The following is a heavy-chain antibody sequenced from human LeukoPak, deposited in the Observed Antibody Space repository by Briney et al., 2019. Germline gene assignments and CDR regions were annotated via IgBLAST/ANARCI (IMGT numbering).Heavy chain of an antibody. CDR3: ARYYYGSGSYQRYFDY. Sequence: SETLSLTCAVYGGSFSGYYWSWIRQPPGKGLEWIGEISHTGSTNYNPSLKSRVTISVDTSKNQFSLTLSSVTAADTAVYYCARYYYGSGSYQRYFDYWGQGTLVTVSS. V-gene: IGHV4-34*01. D-gene: IGHD3-10*01. CDR2: ISHTGST. J-gene: IGHJ4*02. CDR1: GGSFSGYY.